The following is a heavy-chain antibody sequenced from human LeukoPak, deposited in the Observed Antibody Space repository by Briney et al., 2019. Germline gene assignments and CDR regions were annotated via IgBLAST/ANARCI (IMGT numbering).Heavy chain of an antibody. J-gene: IGHJ4*02. CDR3: ARGSHNDFWSGYPAYYFDY. D-gene: IGHD3-3*01. V-gene: IGHV3-33*01. Sequence: GRSLRLSCAASGFTFSSYGMHWVRQAPGKGLEWVAVIWYDGSNKYYADSVKGRFTISRDNSKNTLYLQMNSLRAEDTAVYYCARGSHNDFWSGYPAYYFDYWGQGTLVTVSS. CDR2: IWYDGSNK. CDR1: GFTFSSYG.